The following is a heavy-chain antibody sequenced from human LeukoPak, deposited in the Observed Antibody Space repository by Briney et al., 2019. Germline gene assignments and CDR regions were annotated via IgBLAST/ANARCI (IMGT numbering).Heavy chain of an antibody. D-gene: IGHD1-1*01. CDR1: GYTFTRYY. Sequence: ASGTVSCKASGYTFTRYYMHWVRQAPGQGLEWMGWINPDSGATNYAQRFQGRVTMTRDTSISTAYMELSRLRSDDTALYYCARSELADYWGQGTLVTVS. J-gene: IGHJ4*02. CDR2: INPDSGAT. CDR3: ARSELADY. V-gene: IGHV1-2*02.